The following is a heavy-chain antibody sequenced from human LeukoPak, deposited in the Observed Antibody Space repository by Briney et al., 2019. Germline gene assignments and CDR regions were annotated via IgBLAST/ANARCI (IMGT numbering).Heavy chain of an antibody. V-gene: IGHV4-59*01. CDR3: ACLTTADAFDI. CDR1: GGSIGSYY. CDR2: IYDSGST. D-gene: IGHD3-22*01. J-gene: IGHJ3*02. Sequence: SSETLSLTCTVSGGSIGSYYWSWIRQPPGKGLEWIGYIYDSGSTNYNPSLKSRVTISVDTSKNQFSLKLSSVTAADTAVYYCACLTTADAFDIWGQGTMVTVSS.